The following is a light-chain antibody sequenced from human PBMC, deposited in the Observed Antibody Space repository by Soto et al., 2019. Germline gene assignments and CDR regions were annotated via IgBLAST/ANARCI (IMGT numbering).Light chain of an antibody. CDR2: SND. CDR3: SPWEGSLNGYV. J-gene: IGLJ1*01. V-gene: IGLV1-44*01. CDR1: SSNIGSNT. Sequence: QSVLTQPPSASGTPGQRVTISCSGSSSNIGSNTVNWYQQLPGTAPKLLIYSNDQRPSGVRDRFSGSKSVTSASLAISGLQSEDEADYYCSPWEGSLNGYVFGTGTKLTVL.